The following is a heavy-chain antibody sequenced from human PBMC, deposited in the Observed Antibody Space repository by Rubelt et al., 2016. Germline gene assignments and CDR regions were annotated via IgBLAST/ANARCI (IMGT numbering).Heavy chain of an antibody. CDR3: ARGRMGFHYYYYGMDV. Sequence: QVQLQQWGAGLLKPSETLSLTCAVYGGSFSGYYWSWIRQPPGKGLEWIGEINHSGSTNYNPSLKSQVTISVDTSKNQFSLKLGSVTAADTAVYYCARGRMGFHYYYYGMDVWGQGTTVTVSS. CDR1: GGSFSGYY. CDR2: INHSGST. J-gene: IGHJ6*02. V-gene: IGHV4-34*01. D-gene: IGHD1-26*01.